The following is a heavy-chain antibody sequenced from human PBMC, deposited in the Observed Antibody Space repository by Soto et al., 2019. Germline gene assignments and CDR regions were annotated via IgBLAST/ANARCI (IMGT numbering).Heavy chain of an antibody. CDR2: INHSGST. D-gene: IGHD3-16*01. V-gene: IGHV4-34*01. CDR3: AIAVMILRPLTNIHY. J-gene: IGHJ4*02. Sequence: ASETLSLTCAVYGGSFSGYYWSWIRQPPGKGLEWIGEINHSGSTNYNPSLKSRVTISVDTSKNQFSLKLSSVTAADTAVYYCAIAVMILRPLTNIHYRGPGILVTLFS. CDR1: GGSFSGYY.